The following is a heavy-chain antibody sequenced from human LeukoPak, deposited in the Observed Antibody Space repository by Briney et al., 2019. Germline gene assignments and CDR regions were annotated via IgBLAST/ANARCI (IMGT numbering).Heavy chain of an antibody. CDR1: SGSINSYY. Sequence: SETLSLTCTVSSGSINSYYWGWVRQPAGRGLEWIGRIYTTGKTDYNPSLKSRLTMSVDTSKRQFSLNLISVTAADTAIYFCARHGYTASHYFLDFWSQGTLVTVSS. CDR2: IYTTGKT. D-gene: IGHD3-16*01. CDR3: ARHGYTASHYFLDF. J-gene: IGHJ4*02. V-gene: IGHV4-4*07.